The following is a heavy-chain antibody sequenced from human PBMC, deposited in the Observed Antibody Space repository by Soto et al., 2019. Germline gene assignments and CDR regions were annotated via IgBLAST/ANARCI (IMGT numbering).Heavy chain of an antibody. CDR1: GYTFTSYA. Sequence: QVQLVQSGAEVKKPGASVKVSCKASGYTFTSYAMHWVRQAPGQRLEWMGWINAGNGNTKYSQKFQGRVTITRDTSTSTAYMELSSLRAEDTAVYYCAREASETLGFDYWGQGTLVTVSS. CDR2: INAGNGNT. CDR3: AREASETLGFDY. J-gene: IGHJ4*02. V-gene: IGHV1-3*01. D-gene: IGHD3-16*01.